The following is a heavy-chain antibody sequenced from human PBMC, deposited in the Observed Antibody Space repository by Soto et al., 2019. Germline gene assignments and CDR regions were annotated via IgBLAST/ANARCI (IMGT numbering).Heavy chain of an antibody. D-gene: IGHD6-13*01. Sequence: QVQLVQSGAEVKKPGASVKVSCKASGYIFTNYYIHWVRQAPGQGLEWMAIINPLPTSGSTNYAQKFQGRVTVTRDTSTSTVYLELSSLRSDGTAVYYCARDLAAAAYWGQGTRVTVSS. CDR3: ARDLAAAAY. CDR1: GYIFTNYY. CDR2: INPLPTSGST. J-gene: IGHJ4*02. V-gene: IGHV1-46*01.